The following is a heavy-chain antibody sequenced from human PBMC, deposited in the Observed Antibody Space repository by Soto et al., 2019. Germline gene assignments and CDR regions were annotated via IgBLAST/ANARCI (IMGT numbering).Heavy chain of an antibody. J-gene: IGHJ4*02. CDR2: INHSGST. D-gene: IGHD3-22*01. V-gene: IGHV4-34*01. Sequence: SETLSLACAVYGGSFRGYYWSWIRQPPGKGLEWIGEINHSGSTNYNPSLKSRVTISVDTSKNQFSLKLSSVTAADTAVYYCARGRSPIVVITSYYFDYWGQGTLVTSPQ. CDR1: GGSFRGYY. CDR3: ARGRSPIVVITSYYFDY.